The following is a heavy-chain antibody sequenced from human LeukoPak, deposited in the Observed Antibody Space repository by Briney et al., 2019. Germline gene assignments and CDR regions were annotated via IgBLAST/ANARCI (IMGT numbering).Heavy chain of an antibody. J-gene: IGHJ6*02. D-gene: IGHD1-26*01. CDR3: ARDVHSGSSYYYYGMDV. CDR1: GFTFSSYA. V-gene: IGHV3-33*08. Sequence: QPGGSLRLSCAASGFTFSSYAMHWVRQAPGKGLEWVAVIWYDGSNKYYADSVKGRFTISRDNSKNTLYLQMNSLRAEDTAVYYCARDVHSGSSYYYYGMDVWGQGTTVTVSS. CDR2: IWYDGSNK.